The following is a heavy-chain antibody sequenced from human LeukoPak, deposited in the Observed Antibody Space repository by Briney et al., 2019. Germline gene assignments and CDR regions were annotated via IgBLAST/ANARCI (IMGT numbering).Heavy chain of an antibody. Sequence: ASVKVSCKASGYTLTDNHLCWVRQAPGQGLEWMGWIDPNSGVTNFAQNFQGRLTMTTDTSISTAYMELSRLTSDDTTVYYCARELGINAFDVWGQGTLVTVSS. CDR3: ARELGINAFDV. CDR2: IDPNSGVT. J-gene: IGHJ3*01. V-gene: IGHV1-2*02. D-gene: IGHD1-26*01. CDR1: GYTLTDNH.